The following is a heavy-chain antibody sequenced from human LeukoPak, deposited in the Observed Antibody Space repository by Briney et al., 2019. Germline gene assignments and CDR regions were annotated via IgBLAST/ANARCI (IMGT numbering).Heavy chain of an antibody. CDR3: ARDGGSRISDC. CDR2: IRQDGSEK. V-gene: IGHV3-7*01. J-gene: IGHJ4*02. CDR1: AFTFSTYW. Sequence: PGGSLTLSCAASAFTFSTYWMSWVRQAPGKGLEGVANIRQDGSEKYYVDSVKGRFTISRDNAKNSLFLQMNSLRAEDTAVYYCARDGGSRISDCWGQGTLVTVSS. D-gene: IGHD2-15*01.